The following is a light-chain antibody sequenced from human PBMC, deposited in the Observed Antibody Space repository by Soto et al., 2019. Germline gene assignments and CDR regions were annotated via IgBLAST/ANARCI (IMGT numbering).Light chain of an antibody. CDR2: EAS. J-gene: IGKJ3*01. CDR3: QQRDSWPLT. Sequence: VLTQSPATLSLSPGERATLSCRASQSVGSDLAWYQQRPGQAPRLLIDEASSRATGIPARFSGSGSGTDFTLTISSLEPEDFSVYYCQQRDSWPLTFGPGTKVEIK. V-gene: IGKV3-11*01. CDR1: QSVGSD.